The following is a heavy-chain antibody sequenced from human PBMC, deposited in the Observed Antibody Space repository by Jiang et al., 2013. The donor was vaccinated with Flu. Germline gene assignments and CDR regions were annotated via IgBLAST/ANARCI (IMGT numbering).Heavy chain of an antibody. J-gene: IGHJ5*02. D-gene: IGHD3-10*01. CDR3: ARTLEWAGVITWFDP. Sequence: EWMGGIIPIFGTANYAQKFQDRVTITADESTSTAYMELSSLRSEDTAVYYCARTLEWAGVITWFDPWGQGTLVTVSS. V-gene: IGHV1-69*01. CDR2: IIPIFGTA.